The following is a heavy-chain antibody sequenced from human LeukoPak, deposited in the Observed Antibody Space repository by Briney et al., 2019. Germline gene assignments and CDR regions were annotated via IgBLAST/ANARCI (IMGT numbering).Heavy chain of an antibody. CDR2: IYHSGST. CDR3: ARDFASSGYYTPL. J-gene: IGHJ4*02. Sequence: SETLSLTCAVSGYSISSGYYWGWIRQPPGKGLEWIGSIYHSGSTYYNPSLKSRVTMSVDTSKNQFSLKLSSVTAADTAVYYCARDFASSGYYTPLWGQGTLVTVSS. D-gene: IGHD3-22*01. V-gene: IGHV4-38-2*02. CDR1: GYSISSGYY.